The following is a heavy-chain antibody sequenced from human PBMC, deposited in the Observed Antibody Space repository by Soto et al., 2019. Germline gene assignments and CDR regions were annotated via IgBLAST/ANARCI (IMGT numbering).Heavy chain of an antibody. J-gene: IGHJ4*02. CDR2: ISAYNGNT. Sequence: GASVKVSWKSSGYPFTHYGISWVRQAPGQGLEWMGWISAYNGNTNYAQKLQGRVTMTTDTSTSTAYMELSSLRSEDTAVYYCASRRTVIGTGPVAGTDFDYWGQGTLVTVSS. V-gene: IGHV1-18*01. CDR3: ASRRTVIGTGPVAGTDFDY. CDR1: GYPFTHYG. D-gene: IGHD6-19*01.